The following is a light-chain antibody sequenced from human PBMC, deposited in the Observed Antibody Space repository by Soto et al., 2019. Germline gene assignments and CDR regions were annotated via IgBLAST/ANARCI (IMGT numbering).Light chain of an antibody. CDR1: RSIGNY. Sequence: DLQMTQSPSSLSASVGDRVTITCRASRSIGNYLNWYQQKPESAPKLLIYLTSSLQSGVPSRFSGSGSGTDFTLTISSLQPEDFATYYCQQSYSTPYSFGQGTKLEIK. CDR2: LTS. CDR3: QQSYSTPYS. V-gene: IGKV1-39*01. J-gene: IGKJ2*01.